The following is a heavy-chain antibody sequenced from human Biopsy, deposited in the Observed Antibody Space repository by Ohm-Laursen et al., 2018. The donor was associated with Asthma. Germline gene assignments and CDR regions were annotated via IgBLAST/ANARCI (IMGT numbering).Heavy chain of an antibody. CDR3: ARKAGSCISRTCYSLDF. CDR2: INSVFGTT. D-gene: IGHD2-2*01. V-gene: IGHV1-69*01. CDR1: GGTFNTYV. J-gene: IGHJ4*02. Sequence: SSVKVSCKPLGGTFNTYVIGWVRQAPGQGPEWMGGINSVFGTTTYPQKFQDRVTITADDSASTVYMELSSLRSEDTAVYYCARKAGSCISRTCYSLDFWGQGTLVTVSS.